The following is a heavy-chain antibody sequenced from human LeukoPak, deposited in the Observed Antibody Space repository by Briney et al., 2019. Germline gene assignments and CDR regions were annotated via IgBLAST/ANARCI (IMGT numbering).Heavy chain of an antibody. Sequence: PSETLSLTCTVSGYSINSGYYWGWIRQPPGKGLEWIGSIYHSGSTYYNPSLKSRVTISVDTSKNQFSLKLSSVTAADTAVYFCARGPYSYDSSGAFDIWGQGTMVTVSS. CDR1: GYSINSGYY. CDR3: ARGPYSYDSSGAFDI. J-gene: IGHJ3*02. D-gene: IGHD3-22*01. V-gene: IGHV4-38-2*02. CDR2: IYHSGST.